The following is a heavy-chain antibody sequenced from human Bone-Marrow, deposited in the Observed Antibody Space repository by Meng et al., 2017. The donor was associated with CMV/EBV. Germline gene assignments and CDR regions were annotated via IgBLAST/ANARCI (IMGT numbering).Heavy chain of an antibody. J-gene: IGHJ4*02. CDR3: ARGFSEYFDFWSGYYTVFDY. CDR1: GFTVSSNY. CDR2: INHSGST. D-gene: IGHD3-3*01. V-gene: IGHV4-34*01. Sequence: LRRSCAASGFTVSSNYRSWLRQPPGKGLEWIGEINHSGSTSKSPSLKSRVTISVDTSKNQFSLKLSSVTAADTAVYYCARGFSEYFDFWSGYYTVFDYWGQGARVTGSS.